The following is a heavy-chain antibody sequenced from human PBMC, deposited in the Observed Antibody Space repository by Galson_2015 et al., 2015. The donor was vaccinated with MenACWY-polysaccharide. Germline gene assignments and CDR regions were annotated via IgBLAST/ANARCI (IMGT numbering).Heavy chain of an antibody. CDR3: ARGHYGLDV. CDR1: GFSLGAWY. J-gene: IGHJ6*02. V-gene: IGHV3-11*01. Sequence: SLRLSCAASGFSLGAWYMSWLRQAPGKGLERLSYISKSGDSIYYGDSVKGRFAISRDNAKNSLYLQLNSLEVEDTAIYYCARGHYGLDVWGQGTTVTVSS. CDR2: ISKSGDSI.